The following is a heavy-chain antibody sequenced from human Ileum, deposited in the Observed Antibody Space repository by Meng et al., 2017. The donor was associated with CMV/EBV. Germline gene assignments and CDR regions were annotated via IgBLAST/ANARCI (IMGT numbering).Heavy chain of an antibody. Sequence: GESLKISCAASGFTFSSYWMSWVRQAPGKGLEWVAVISYDGSNKYYADSVKGRFTISRDNSKNTLYLQMNSLRAEDTAVYYCARDFASSSLYYYYGMDVWGQGTTVTVSS. V-gene: IGHV3-30*03. CDR1: GFTFSSYW. CDR2: ISYDGSNK. D-gene: IGHD6-6*01. J-gene: IGHJ6*02. CDR3: ARDFASSSLYYYYGMDV.